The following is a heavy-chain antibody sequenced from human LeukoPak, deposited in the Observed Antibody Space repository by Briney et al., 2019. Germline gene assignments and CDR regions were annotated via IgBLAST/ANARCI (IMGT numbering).Heavy chain of an antibody. V-gene: IGHV1-69*05. D-gene: IGHD4-17*01. CDR3: ARGAVGYGDYVSPYNWFDP. CDR2: IIPIFGTA. Sequence: SVKVSCKASGGTFSSYAISWVRQAPGQELEWMGGIIPIFGTANYAQKFQGRVTITTDESTSTAYMELSSLRSEDTAVYYCARGAVGYGDYVSPYNWFDPWGQGTLVTVSS. J-gene: IGHJ5*02. CDR1: GGTFSSYA.